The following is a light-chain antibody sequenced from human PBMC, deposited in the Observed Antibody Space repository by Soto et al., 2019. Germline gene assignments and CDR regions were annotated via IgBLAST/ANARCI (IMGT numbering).Light chain of an antibody. J-gene: IGKJ5*01. CDR2: ASS. V-gene: IGKV3-20*01. Sequence: EVVLTQSPGTLPLSPGERATLSCRASQSRGSNFLAWYQHKPGQAPRLLIYASSNRATGIPDRFSGSASGTDFTLTINRLGPEDFAVYYCQLYGISPHFGQGTRLEIK. CDR1: QSRGSNF. CDR3: QLYGISPH.